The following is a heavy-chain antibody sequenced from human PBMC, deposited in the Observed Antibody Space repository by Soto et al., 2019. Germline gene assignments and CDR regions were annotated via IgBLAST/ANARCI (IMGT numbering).Heavy chain of an antibody. CDR1: GFTVSSYA. CDR3: AIRMYSTRWYYLDY. CDR2: ISAST. Sequence: EMQLLESGGGLVQAGGSLRLSCAASGFTVSSYALNWVRQAPGKGLEWVSGISASTYYADSVKGRFTSSRDTSKNTLYLQMNSLRDEDTAIYFCAIRMYSTRWYYLDYWGQGTLVTVSS. V-gene: IGHV3-23*01. D-gene: IGHD6-13*01. J-gene: IGHJ4*02.